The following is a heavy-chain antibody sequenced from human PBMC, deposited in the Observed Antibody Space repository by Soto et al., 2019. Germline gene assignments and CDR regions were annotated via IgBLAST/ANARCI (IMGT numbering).Heavy chain of an antibody. D-gene: IGHD2-15*01. CDR1: GFTFSSYS. Sequence: EVQLVESGGGLVQPGGSLRLSCAASGFTFSSYSMNWVRQAPGKGLEWVSYISSSSSTIYYADSVKGRFTISRDNVKNSLYLQMNSLRDEDTAVYYCAREGYCSGGSCYSTAYNWFDPWGQGTLVTVSS. J-gene: IGHJ5*02. CDR3: AREGYCSGGSCYSTAYNWFDP. CDR2: ISSSSSTI. V-gene: IGHV3-48*02.